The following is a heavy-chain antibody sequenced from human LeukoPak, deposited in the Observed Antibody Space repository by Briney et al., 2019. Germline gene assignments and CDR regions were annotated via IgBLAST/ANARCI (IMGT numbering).Heavy chain of an antibody. V-gene: IGHV1-2*02. CDR2: INPNSGGT. D-gene: IGHD6-6*01. CDR3: ARDAHSSSSLSIDY. J-gene: IGHJ4*02. CDR1: GYTFTGYY. Sequence: GASVKVSCKASGYTFTGYYMHWVRQAPGQGLEWMGWINPNSGGTNYAQKFQGRVTMTRDTSISTAYMELSRLRSDDTAVYYCARDAHSSSSLSIDYWGQGTLVTVSS.